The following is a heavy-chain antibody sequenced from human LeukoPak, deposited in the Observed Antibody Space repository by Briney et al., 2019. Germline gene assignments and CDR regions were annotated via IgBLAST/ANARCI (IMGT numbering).Heavy chain of an antibody. Sequence: GASVKVSCXVSGYTLTEXXXXXXDRAPGKGLXGXXGFDPEDGETIYAQXXQGRVTMTEDTSTNTAYLRLTSLRSEDTAVYYCATPRRRSYTPYFDYWGQGTLVTVSS. CDR3: ATPRRRSYTPYFDY. D-gene: IGHD1-26*01. V-gene: IGHV1-24*01. CDR1: GYTLTEXX. CDR2: FDPEDGET. J-gene: IGHJ4*02.